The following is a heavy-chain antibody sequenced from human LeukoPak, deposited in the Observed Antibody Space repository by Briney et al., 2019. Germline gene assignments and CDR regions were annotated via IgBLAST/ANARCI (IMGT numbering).Heavy chain of an antibody. CDR1: GSTFSSYG. CDR2: IWYDGSNK. V-gene: IGHV3-33*01. D-gene: IGHD4-17*01. J-gene: IGHJ4*02. Sequence: GGSLRLSCAASGSTFSSYGMHWVRQAPGKGLEWVAVIWYDGSNKYYADSVKGRFTISRDNSKNTLYLQMNSLRAEDTAVYYCARVTGTVTTAYFDYWGQGTLVTVSS. CDR3: ARVTGTVTTAYFDY.